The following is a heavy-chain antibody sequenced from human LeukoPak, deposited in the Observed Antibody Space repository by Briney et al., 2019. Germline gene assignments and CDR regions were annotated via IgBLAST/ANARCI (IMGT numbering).Heavy chain of an antibody. CDR1: GGSFSGYY. J-gene: IGHJ4*02. CDR3: ARVRGQLLLFDY. V-gene: IGHV4-34*09. CDR2: INHSGST. Sequence: SETLSLTCAVYGGSFSGYYWGWIRQPPGKGLEWIGEINHSGSTNYNPSLKSRVTISVDTSKNQFSLKLSSVTAADTAVYYCARVRGQLLLFDYWGQGTLVTVSS. D-gene: IGHD2-15*01.